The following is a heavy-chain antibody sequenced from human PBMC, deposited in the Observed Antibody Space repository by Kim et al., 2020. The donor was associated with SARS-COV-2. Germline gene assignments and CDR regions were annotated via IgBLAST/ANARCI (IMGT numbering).Heavy chain of an antibody. V-gene: IGHV3-7*01. D-gene: IGHD3-3*02. CDR3: AKYLRAFGMDV. CDR1: GFSFSSPW. CDR2: INGDGSDK. J-gene: IGHJ6*02. Sequence: GGSLRLSCAASGFSFSSPWMSWVRQAPGKGLESVATINGDGSDKSYVDSVKGRFSISRHNTDKTLHLQMNSLRVEDSGIYYCAKYLRAFGMDVWGQGTTVTVSS.